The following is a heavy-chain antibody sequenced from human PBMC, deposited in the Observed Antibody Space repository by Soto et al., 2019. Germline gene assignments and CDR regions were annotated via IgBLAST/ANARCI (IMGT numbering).Heavy chain of an antibody. CDR2: IKSKTDGGTT. J-gene: IGHJ6*03. CDR3: TTPPLAGVVTAYYYYYYMDV. Sequence: GGSLRLSCAASGFTFSNAWMSWVRQAPGKGLEWVGRIKSKTDGGTTDYAAPVKGRFTISRDDSKNTLYLQMNSLKTEDTAVYYCTTPPLAGVVTAYYYYYYMDVWGKGTTVTVSS. CDR1: GFTFSNAW. V-gene: IGHV3-15*01. D-gene: IGHD3-3*01.